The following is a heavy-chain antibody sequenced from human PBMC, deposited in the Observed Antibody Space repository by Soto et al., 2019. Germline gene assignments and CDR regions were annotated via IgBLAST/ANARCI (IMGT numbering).Heavy chain of an antibody. CDR3: ARDRTSSWYGYGMDV. J-gene: IGHJ6*02. Sequence: GESLKISCAASGFTFSSYAMHWVRQAPGKGLEWVAVISYDGSNKYYADSVKGRFTISRDNSKNTLYLQMNSLRAEDTAVYYCARDRTSSWYGYGMDVWGQGTTVTVSS. CDR2: ISYDGSNK. D-gene: IGHD6-13*01. CDR1: GFTFSSYA. V-gene: IGHV3-30-3*01.